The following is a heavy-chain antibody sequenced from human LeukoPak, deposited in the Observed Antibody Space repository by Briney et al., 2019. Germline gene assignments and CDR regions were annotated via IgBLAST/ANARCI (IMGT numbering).Heavy chain of an antibody. D-gene: IGHD3-10*01. CDR1: GFTFSSYS. V-gene: IGHV3-21*01. CDR3: ARAYGSGSYYFDY. Sequence: GGSLRLSCAASGFTFSSYSMNWVRQAPGKGLEWVSSISSSSSCIYYADSVKGRFTISRDNAKNSLYLQMNSLRAEDTAVYYCARAYGSGSYYFDYWGQGTLVTVSS. CDR2: ISSSSSCI. J-gene: IGHJ4*02.